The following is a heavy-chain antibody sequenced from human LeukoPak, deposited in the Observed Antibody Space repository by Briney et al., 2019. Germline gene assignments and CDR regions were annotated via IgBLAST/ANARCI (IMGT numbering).Heavy chain of an antibody. J-gene: IGHJ6*02. Sequence: SETLSLTCIASGGSISGYYWNWIRQPAGKGLEWIGHIYTSGSTKYNPSLKSRVTMSVDTPKNQFSLKLSYVTAADTAVYYCARIDIGGSGRMDVWGQGTTVTVSS. CDR1: GGSISGYY. CDR3: ARIDIGGSGRMDV. CDR2: IYTSGST. D-gene: IGHD3-10*01. V-gene: IGHV4-4*07.